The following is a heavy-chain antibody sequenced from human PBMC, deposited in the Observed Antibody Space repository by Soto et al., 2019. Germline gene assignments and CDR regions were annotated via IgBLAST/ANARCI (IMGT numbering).Heavy chain of an antibody. CDR3: ARTVVTTGAQHYSYHYGRDA. J-gene: IGHJ6*02. CDR1: GGTFSSYA. CDR2: IIRMFGTA. Sequence: QVQLVQSGAEVKKPGSSVKVSCKASGGTFSSYAISWVRQAPGQGLEWMGRIIRMFGTATYAQKFQGRVTLNAAESTRPAYIELSSLISEDTAVYYCARTVVTTGAQHYSYHYGRDAWGQGTTVNVS. D-gene: IGHD4-17*01. V-gene: IGHV1-69*12.